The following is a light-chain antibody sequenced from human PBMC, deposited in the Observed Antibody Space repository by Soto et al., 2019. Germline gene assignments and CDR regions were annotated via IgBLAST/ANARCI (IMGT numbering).Light chain of an antibody. V-gene: IGKV1-39*01. J-gene: IGKJ4*01. CDR3: QQSYSTPLT. CDR2: TAS. CDR1: QSVFSY. Sequence: DIQMTQSPSSLSASVGDRVTITCRASQSVFSYLTCYQHKPGKAPKVLIYTASSLQSGVPSRFSGRGSGTDFTLTINSLQPEDFATYYCQQSYSTPLTFGGGTKVEI.